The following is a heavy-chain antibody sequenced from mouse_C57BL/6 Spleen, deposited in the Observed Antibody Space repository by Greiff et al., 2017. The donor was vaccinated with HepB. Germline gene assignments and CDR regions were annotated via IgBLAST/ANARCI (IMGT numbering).Heavy chain of an antibody. CDR3: ASVYYDYDGAGYAMDY. CDR1: GYTFTSYW. V-gene: IGHV1-50*01. Sequence: VQLQQPGAELVKPGASVKLSCKASGYTFTSYWMQWVNQRPGQGLEWIGEIDPSDSYTNYNQKFKGKATLTVDTSSSTAYMQLSSLTSEDSAVYYCASVYYDYDGAGYAMDYWGQGTSVTVSS. J-gene: IGHJ4*01. D-gene: IGHD2-4*01. CDR2: IDPSDSYT.